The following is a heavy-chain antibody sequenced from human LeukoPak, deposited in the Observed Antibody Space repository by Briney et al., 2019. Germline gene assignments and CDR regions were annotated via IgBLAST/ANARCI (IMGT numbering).Heavy chain of an antibody. CDR2: IDTSGST. Sequence: SETLSLTCTVSGGSISSYYWSWIRQPAGKGLEWIGRIDTSGSTNYSPSLKSRVTMSVDTSKNQFSLKVNSVTAADTAVYYRARDDPYSSSWLFDYWGQGTLVTVSS. CDR1: GGSISSYY. CDR3: ARDDPYSSSWLFDY. J-gene: IGHJ4*02. D-gene: IGHD6-13*01. V-gene: IGHV4-4*07.